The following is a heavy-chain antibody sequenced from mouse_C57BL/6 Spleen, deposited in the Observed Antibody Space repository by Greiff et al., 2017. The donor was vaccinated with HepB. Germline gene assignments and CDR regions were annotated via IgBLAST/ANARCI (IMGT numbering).Heavy chain of an antibody. V-gene: IGHV1-55*01. CDR1: GYTFTSYW. CDR3: ARGGYYGDLDWFAY. Sequence: QVQLQQPGAELVKPGASVKMSCKASGYTFTSYWITWVKQRPGQGLEWIGDIYPGSGSTNYNEKFKSKATLTVDTSSSTAYMQLSSLTSEDSAVYYCARGGYYGDLDWFAYWGQGTLVTVSA. D-gene: IGHD1-2*01. J-gene: IGHJ3*01. CDR2: IYPGSGST.